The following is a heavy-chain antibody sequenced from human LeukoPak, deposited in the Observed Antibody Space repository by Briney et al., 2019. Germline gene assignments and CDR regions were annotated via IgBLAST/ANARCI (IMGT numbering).Heavy chain of an antibody. V-gene: IGHV1-18*01. CDR2: ISAYNGNT. CDR1: GGTFSSYA. D-gene: IGHD6-6*01. CDR3: ARVLFWGTAARYNPESFDY. J-gene: IGHJ4*02. Sequence: GASVKVSCKASGGTFSSYAISWVRQAPGQGPEWMGWISAYNGNTNYAQKLQGRVTMITDTSTSTAYMELRSLRSDDTAVYYCARVLFWGTAARYNPESFDYWGQGTLVTVSS.